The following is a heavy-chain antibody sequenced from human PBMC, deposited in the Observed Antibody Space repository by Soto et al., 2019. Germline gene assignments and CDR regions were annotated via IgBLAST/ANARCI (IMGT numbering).Heavy chain of an antibody. CDR1: GYTFTSYG. Sequence: GASVKVSCKASGYTFTSYGISWVRQAPGQGLEWMGWISAYNGNTNYAQKLQGRVTMTTDTSTSTAYMELRSLRSDDTAVYYCATGDCSGRSCYSDFDYWGQGTLVTVSS. J-gene: IGHJ4*02. V-gene: IGHV1-18*01. CDR2: ISAYNGNT. D-gene: IGHD2-15*01. CDR3: ATGDCSGRSCYSDFDY.